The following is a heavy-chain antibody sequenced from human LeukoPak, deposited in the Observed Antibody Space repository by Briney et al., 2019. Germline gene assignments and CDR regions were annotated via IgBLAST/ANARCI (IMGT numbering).Heavy chain of an antibody. CDR3: ARGDAFSGDH. Sequence: PGGSLRLSCAVSGLSFTNFWMSWVRQAPGRGLEWVANIHPEGNEKYHVESVKGRFTISRDNTKNLLFLQMNGLRVEDTAVYYCARGDAFSGDHWGQGTLVTVPS. CDR1: GLSFTNFW. J-gene: IGHJ4*02. CDR2: IHPEGNEK. V-gene: IGHV3-7*04.